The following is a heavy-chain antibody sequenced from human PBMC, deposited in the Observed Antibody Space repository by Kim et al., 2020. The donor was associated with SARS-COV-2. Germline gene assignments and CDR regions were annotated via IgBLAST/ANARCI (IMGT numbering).Heavy chain of an antibody. V-gene: IGHV1-24*01. CDR1: GYTLTELS. CDR2: FDPEDGET. J-gene: IGHJ6*02. Sequence: ASVKVSYKVSGYTLTELSMHWVRQAPGKGLEWMGGFDPEDGETNYAQKFQGRVTMTEDTSTDTAYMELSSLRSEDTAVYYCAGVVPAAMVLYYYGMDVWGQGTTVTVSS. CDR3: AGVVPAAMVLYYYGMDV. D-gene: IGHD2-2*01.